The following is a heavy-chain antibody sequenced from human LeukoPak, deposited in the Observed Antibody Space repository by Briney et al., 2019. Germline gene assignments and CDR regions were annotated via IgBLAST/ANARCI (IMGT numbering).Heavy chain of an antibody. CDR3: ANPYCSGGSCYLDNWFDP. D-gene: IGHD2-15*01. CDR1: GFTFSTYS. J-gene: IGHJ5*02. Sequence: GGSLRLSCAASGFTFSTYSMNWVRQAPGKGLEWVSSISSSSGYIYYADSVKGRFTISRDNSKNTLYLQMNSLRAEDTAVYYCANPYCSGGSCYLDNWFDPWGQGTLVTVSS. CDR2: ISSSSGYI. V-gene: IGHV3-21*04.